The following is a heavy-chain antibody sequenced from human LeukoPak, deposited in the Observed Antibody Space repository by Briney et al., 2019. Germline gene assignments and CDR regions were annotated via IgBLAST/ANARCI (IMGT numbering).Heavy chain of an antibody. CDR2: IHYSGST. V-gene: IGHV4-59*12. CDR1: ISSYY. D-gene: IGHD1-26*01. J-gene: IGHJ4*02. Sequence: SETLSLTCTVSISSYYWSWIRQPPGKGLEWIGYIHYSGSTNYNPSLKSRVTISVDKSKNQFSLKLSSVTAADTAVYYCARDGPYSGSYYDYWGQGTLVTVSS. CDR3: ARDGPYSGSYYDY.